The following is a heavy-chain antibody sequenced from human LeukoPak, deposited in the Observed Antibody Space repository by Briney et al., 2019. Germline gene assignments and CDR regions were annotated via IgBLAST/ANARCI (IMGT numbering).Heavy chain of an antibody. J-gene: IGHJ4*02. D-gene: IGHD1-26*01. CDR2: ISSDGGKT. Sequence: GWSLRLSCTASGFTFSPYAMHRLRLAPRKGLEYVSAISSDGGKTYYADSVKDRFTISRDNSKNTLYLQMGSLRAEDMAVYYCARGRGGHYDYWGQGSLVTVSS. V-gene: IGHV3-64*02. CDR1: GFTFSPYA. CDR3: ARGRGGHYDY.